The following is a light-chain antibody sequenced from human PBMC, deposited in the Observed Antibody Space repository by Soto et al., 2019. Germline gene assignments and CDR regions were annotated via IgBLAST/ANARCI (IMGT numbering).Light chain of an antibody. V-gene: IGLV2-8*01. CDR1: SSDVGGYNY. CDR3: SSYAGSNNLV. Sequence: QSVLTQPPSASGSPGQSVTISCTGTSSDVGGYNYVSWYQQHTGKAPKLMIYEVSKRPSGVPDRFSGSKSGNTASLTVSGLQAEDEADYYCSSYAGSNNLVFGGGTKLTV. J-gene: IGLJ2*01. CDR2: EVS.